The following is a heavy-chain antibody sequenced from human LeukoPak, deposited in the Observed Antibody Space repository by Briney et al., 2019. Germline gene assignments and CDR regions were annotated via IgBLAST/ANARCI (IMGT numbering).Heavy chain of an antibody. CDR3: ARRDCSSGCYRIFDY. V-gene: IGHV4-38-2*01. D-gene: IGHD2-2*02. J-gene: IGHJ4*02. Sequence: SETLSLTCGVSGYSISSDYFWGWIRQPPGKGLEWIGSIYHSGNTYYNPSLKSRVTISVDTSKNQFSLKLSSVTAGDTAVYYCARRDCSSGCYRIFDYWGQGTLVTVSS. CDR1: GYSISSDYF. CDR2: IYHSGNT.